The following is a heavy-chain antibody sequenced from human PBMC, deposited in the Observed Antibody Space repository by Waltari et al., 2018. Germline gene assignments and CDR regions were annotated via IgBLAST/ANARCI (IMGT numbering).Heavy chain of an antibody. J-gene: IGHJ6*03. CDR1: GFSLSTSGVG. D-gene: IGHD4-17*01. CDR2: IYWNDDK. Sequence: QITLKESGPTLVKPTQTLTLTCTFSGFSLSTSGVGVGWIRQPPGKALEWLALIYWNDDKRYSPSLKSRLTITKDTSKNQVVLTMTNMDPVDTATYYCAHWSYTTVEGVHYYYYYMDVWGKGTTVTVSS. CDR3: AHWSYTTVEGVHYYYYYMDV. V-gene: IGHV2-5*01.